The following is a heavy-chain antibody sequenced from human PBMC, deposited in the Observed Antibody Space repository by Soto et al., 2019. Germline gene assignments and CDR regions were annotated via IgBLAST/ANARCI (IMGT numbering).Heavy chain of an antibody. CDR1: GFTFNTYA. V-gene: IGHV3-23*01. CDR2: ISAYGGST. D-gene: IGHD4-17*01. J-gene: IGHJ5*02. CDR3: AKVLGSFADYGPVNDH. Sequence: GGSLRLSCVASGFTFNTYAMNWVRQAPGKGLEWVSGISAYGGSTYYADSVKGRFTISRDNSENTLYLQMNSLRAEDTALYYCAKVLGSFADYGPVNDHWGQGTLVTVSS.